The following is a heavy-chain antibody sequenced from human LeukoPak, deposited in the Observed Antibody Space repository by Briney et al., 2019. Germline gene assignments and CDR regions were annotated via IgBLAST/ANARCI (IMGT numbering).Heavy chain of an antibody. CDR2: IKKDGTET. D-gene: IGHD1-14*01. CDR1: GFPFSGYW. J-gene: IGHJ3*02. V-gene: IGHV3-7*01. Sequence: GGSLRLSCAPSGFPFSGYWMTWVRQAPGKGLEWVASIKKDGTETYYVDSMKDRFTISRDNAKSLLFLQTNSLRAEDTALYYCARWVTGGAFDIWGQGTMVTVSS. CDR3: ARWVTGGAFDI.